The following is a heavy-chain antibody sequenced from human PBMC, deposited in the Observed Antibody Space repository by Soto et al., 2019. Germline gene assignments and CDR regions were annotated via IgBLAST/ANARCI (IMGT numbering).Heavy chain of an antibody. V-gene: IGHV1-18*01. CDR2: ISAYNGNT. CDR1: GYTFTSYG. CDR3: ARGLSGTYYDILTGYSGQLPV. Sequence: QVQLVQSGAEVKKPGASVKVSCKASGYTFTSYGISWVRQAPGQGLEWMGWISAYNGNTNYAQKHQGRVNMTTDTSTSTAYMELRSLRSDDTAVYYCARGLSGTYYDILTGYSGQLPVWGQGTTVTVSS. J-gene: IGHJ6*02. D-gene: IGHD3-9*01.